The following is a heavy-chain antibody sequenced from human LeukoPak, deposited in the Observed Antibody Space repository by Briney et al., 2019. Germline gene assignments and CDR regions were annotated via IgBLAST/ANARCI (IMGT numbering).Heavy chain of an antibody. CDR2: IYPGDSDT. D-gene: IGHD6-19*01. CDR1: GYSFTTYW. Sequence: GESLKISYKGSGYSFTTYWIGWVRQMPGKGLEWMGIIYPGDSDTRYRPSFQGQVTISVDKSVSTAYLQWGSLKASDTAMYYCARRNSSAWYPPEYHFDYWGQGTLVTVSS. J-gene: IGHJ4*02. V-gene: IGHV5-51*01. CDR3: ARRNSSAWYPPEYHFDY.